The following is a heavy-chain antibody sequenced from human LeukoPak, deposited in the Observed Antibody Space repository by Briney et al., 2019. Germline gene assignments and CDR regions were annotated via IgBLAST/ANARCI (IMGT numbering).Heavy chain of an antibody. CDR2: IYPGDSDT. J-gene: IGHJ4*02. CDR3: APPQVSGWNFDY. V-gene: IGHV5-51*01. CDR1: GYSFTSYW. D-gene: IGHD6-19*01. Sequence: GESLKISCKVAGYSFTSYWIALGRQMPGKGLEWMGSIYPGDSDTRYSPSFQGQVTISADNSITTAYLQWLLLTASDCVMYYCAPPQVSGWNFDYWGQGTLVTVSS.